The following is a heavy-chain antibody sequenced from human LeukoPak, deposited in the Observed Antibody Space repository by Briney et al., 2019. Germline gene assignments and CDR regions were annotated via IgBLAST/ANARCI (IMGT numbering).Heavy chain of an antibody. CDR1: GGSISSYY. J-gene: IGHJ4*02. V-gene: IGHV4-4*07. CDR2: IYTSGST. D-gene: IGHD2-2*01. Sequence: PSETLSLTCTVSGGSISSYYWSWIRQPAGKGLEWIGRIYTSGSTNYNPSLKSRVTMSVDTSKNQFSLKLSSVTAADTAVYYCARAEYCSSTSCFSFDYWGQGTLVTVSS. CDR3: ARAEYCSSTSCFSFDY.